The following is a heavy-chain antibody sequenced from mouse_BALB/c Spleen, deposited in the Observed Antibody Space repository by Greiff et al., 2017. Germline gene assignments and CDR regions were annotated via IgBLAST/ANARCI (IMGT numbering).Heavy chain of an antibody. CDR2: IYPGDGST. J-gene: IGHJ2*01. CDR3: ARWGPIYYYGSSSPGFDY. Sequence: QVQLQQSGPELVKPGASVKMSCKASGYTFTSYYIHWVKQRPGQGLEWIGWIYPGDGSTKYNEKFKGKTTLTADKSSSTAYMLLSSLTSEDSAIYFCARWGPIYYYGSSSPGFDYWGQGTTLTVSS. CDR1: GYTFTSYY. D-gene: IGHD1-1*01. V-gene: IGHV1S56*01.